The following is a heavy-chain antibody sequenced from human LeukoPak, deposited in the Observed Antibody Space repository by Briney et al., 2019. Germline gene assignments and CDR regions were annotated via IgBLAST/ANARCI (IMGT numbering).Heavy chain of an antibody. CDR1: GFTVSGNY. CDR2: IKQDGSEK. D-gene: IGHD2-8*01. J-gene: IGHJ6*01. CDR3: AREVMSPRVYGMDV. Sequence: PGGSLRLSCAASGFTVSGNYMSWVRQAPGKGLEWVANIKQDGSEKYYVDSVKGRFTISRDNAKNSLYLQMNSLRAEDTAVYYCAREVMSPRVYGMDVXXXGTTVTVSS. V-gene: IGHV3-7*01.